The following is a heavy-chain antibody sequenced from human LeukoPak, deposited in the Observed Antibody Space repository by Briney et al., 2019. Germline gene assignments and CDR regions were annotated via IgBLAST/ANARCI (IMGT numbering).Heavy chain of an antibody. V-gene: IGHV3-66*01. Sequence: GGSLRLSCAASGFTFRSYGMHWVRQAPGKGLEWVSVIYSGGDTYYADSVKGRFTLSRDNSKNTLYLQMNSLRAEDTAVYYCARDPDAWGQGTLVTVSS. CDR2: IYSGGDT. J-gene: IGHJ5*02. CDR3: ARDPDA. CDR1: GFTFRSYG.